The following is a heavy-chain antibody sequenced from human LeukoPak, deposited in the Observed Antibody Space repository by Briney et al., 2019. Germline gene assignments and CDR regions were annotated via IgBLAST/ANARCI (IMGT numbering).Heavy chain of an antibody. D-gene: IGHD6-19*01. Sequence: ASVKVSCKASGYTFTSNYIHWVRQAPGQGLEWMGMIYPRDGSTSYAQKFQGRVTVTRDTSTSTVHMELSGLRSEDTAVYYCARDRRYSSGWDEEPNWFDPWGQGTLVTVSS. CDR1: GYTFTSNY. CDR2: IYPRDGST. V-gene: IGHV1-46*01. J-gene: IGHJ5*02. CDR3: ARDRRYSSGWDEEPNWFDP.